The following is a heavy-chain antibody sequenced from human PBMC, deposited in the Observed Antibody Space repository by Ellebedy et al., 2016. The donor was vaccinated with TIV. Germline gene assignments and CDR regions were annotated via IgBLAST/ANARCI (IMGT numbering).Heavy chain of an antibody. J-gene: IGHJ6*02. D-gene: IGHD6-13*01. CDR2: IKSKTDGGTI. CDR1: GFTFTDAW. V-gene: IGHV3-15*01. CDR3: TIRIAQTRKTYGMDV. Sequence: GESLKISCAASGFTFTDAWVTWVRQGPGKGLEWLGRIKSKTDGGTIDYAAPVKGRFSISRDDLKNMLFLEMNNLRAEDSGMDYCTIRIAQTRKTYGMDVWGQGTTVTVSS.